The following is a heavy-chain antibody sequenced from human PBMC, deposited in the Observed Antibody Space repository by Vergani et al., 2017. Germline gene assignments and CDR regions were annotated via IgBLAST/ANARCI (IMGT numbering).Heavy chain of an antibody. J-gene: IGHJ4*02. D-gene: IGHD6-19*01. CDR3: ARGYSSGWYVWVLFDY. Sequence: QVQLQESGPGLVKPSETLSLTCTVSGGSISSHYWSWIRQPPGKGLEWIGEINHSGSTNYNPALKSRVTISVDTSKNQFSLKLSSVTAADTAVYYCARGYSSGWYVWVLFDYWGQGTLVTVSS. CDR1: GGSISSHY. CDR2: INHSGST. V-gene: IGHV4-34*01.